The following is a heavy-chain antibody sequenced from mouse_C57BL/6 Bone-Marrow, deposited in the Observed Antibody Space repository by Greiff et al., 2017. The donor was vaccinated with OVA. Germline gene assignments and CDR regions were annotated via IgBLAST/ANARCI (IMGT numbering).Heavy chain of an antibody. CDR3: ASFYYGYDVEDYFDY. Sequence: VKLVESGPGLVQPSQSLSITCTVSGFSLTSYGVHWVRQSPGKGLEWLGVIWSGGSTDYNAAFISRLSISKDNSKSQVFFKMNSLQADDTAIYYCASFYYGYDVEDYFDYWGQGTTLTVSS. V-gene: IGHV2-2*01. J-gene: IGHJ2*01. D-gene: IGHD2-2*01. CDR2: IWSGGST. CDR1: GFSLTSYG.